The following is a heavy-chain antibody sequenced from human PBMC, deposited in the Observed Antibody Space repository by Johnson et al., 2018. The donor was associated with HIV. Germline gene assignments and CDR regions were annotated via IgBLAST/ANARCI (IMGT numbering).Heavy chain of an antibody. CDR1: GFTFSNAW. J-gene: IGHJ3*01. CDR2: ISYDGSNK. CDR3: AREGEGYSSSWYDAFDV. V-gene: IGHV3-30*03. D-gene: IGHD6-13*01. Sequence: MQLVESGGGLVQPGGSLRLSCAASGFTFSNAWMSWVRQAPGKGLEWVAVISYDGSNKYYADSVRGRFTISRDNSKNTLYLQMNSLRAEDTAVYYCAREGEGYSSSWYDAFDVWGQGTMVIVSS.